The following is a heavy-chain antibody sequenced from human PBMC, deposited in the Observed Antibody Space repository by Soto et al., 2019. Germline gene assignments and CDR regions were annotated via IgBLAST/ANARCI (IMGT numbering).Heavy chain of an antibody. CDR1: VFTVSNNY. D-gene: IGHD3-10*01. V-gene: IGHV3-53*01. CDR3: TRGPRPISTGTGAY. CDR2: IYSGGNT. J-gene: IGHJ4*02. Sequence: GGSLRLSCAASVFTVSNNYMSWVRQAPGKGLEWVSLIYSGGNTLYADSVRGRFTISRDNVNDTLYLQMNNLRAEDSGLYYCTRGPRPISTGTGAYWGQGTQVTVSS.